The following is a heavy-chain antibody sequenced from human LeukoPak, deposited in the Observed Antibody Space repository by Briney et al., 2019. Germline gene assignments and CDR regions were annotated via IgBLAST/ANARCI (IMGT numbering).Heavy chain of an antibody. Sequence: ASVKVSCKASGYTFTGYYMHWVRQAPGQGLEWMGWINPNSGGTNYAQKFQGRVTMTRDTSISTAYMELSRLRSDDTAVYYCARVTGVQLWLRWFDPWGQGTLVTVSS. V-gene: IGHV1-2*02. J-gene: IGHJ5*02. CDR3: ARVTGVQLWLRWFDP. D-gene: IGHD5-18*01. CDR2: INPNSGGT. CDR1: GYTFTGYY.